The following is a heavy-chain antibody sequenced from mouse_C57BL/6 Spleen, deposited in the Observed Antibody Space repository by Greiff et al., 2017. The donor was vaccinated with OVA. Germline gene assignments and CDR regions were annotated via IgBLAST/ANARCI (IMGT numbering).Heavy chain of an antibody. Sequence: VQLQQSGPELVKPGASVKISCKASGYSFTGYYMNWVKQSPEKSLEWIGEINPSTGGTTYNQKFKAKATLNVDKSSSTAYMQLKSLTSEDSAVYYCARPAQAPWFAYWGQGTLVTVSA. D-gene: IGHD3-2*02. CDR1: GYSFTGYY. CDR3: ARPAQAPWFAY. J-gene: IGHJ3*01. V-gene: IGHV1-42*01. CDR2: INPSTGGT.